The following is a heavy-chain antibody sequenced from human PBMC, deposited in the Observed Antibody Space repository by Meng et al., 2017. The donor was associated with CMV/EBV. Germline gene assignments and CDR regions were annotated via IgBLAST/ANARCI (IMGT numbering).Heavy chain of an antibody. J-gene: IGHJ4*02. CDR2: FIPIFGTA. CDR3: ASRNTLGYCTNGVCGEVDY. Sequence: FISYVVIWVRQAPARGLEWMGGFIPIFGTANYAQKFQDRVTITTDESTSTAYMELSSLRSEDTAVYYCASRNTLGYCTNGVCGEVDYWGQGTLVTVSS. V-gene: IGHV1-69*05. CDR1: FISYV. D-gene: IGHD2-8*01.